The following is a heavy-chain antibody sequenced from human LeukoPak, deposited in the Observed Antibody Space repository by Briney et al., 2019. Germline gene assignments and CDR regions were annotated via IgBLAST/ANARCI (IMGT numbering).Heavy chain of an antibody. CDR2: IIPVLDVA. CDR3: AREGEQWLERGTLDY. J-gene: IGHJ4*02. V-gene: IGHV1-69*10. CDR1: GGTNYA. Sequence: GASVKVSCKVSGGTNYALSWVRQAPGQGLEWMGGIIPVLDVANSAQKFEGRVTFTADKSTNTAYMELSSLRSEDTAVYYCAREGEQWLERGTLDYWGQGTLVTVSS. D-gene: IGHD6-19*01.